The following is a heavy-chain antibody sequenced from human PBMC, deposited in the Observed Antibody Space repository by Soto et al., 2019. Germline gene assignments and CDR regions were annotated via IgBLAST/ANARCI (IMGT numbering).Heavy chain of an antibody. CDR3: ARSMTTVTNFDY. Sequence: SETLSLTCTVSGGSISSSSYYWGWIRQPPGKGLEWIGSIYYSGSTYYNPSLKSRVTISVDTSKNQFSLKLSSVTAADTAVYYCARSMTTVTNFDYWGQGTLVTVS. D-gene: IGHD4-17*01. CDR1: GGSISSSSYY. J-gene: IGHJ4*02. V-gene: IGHV4-39*01. CDR2: IYYSGST.